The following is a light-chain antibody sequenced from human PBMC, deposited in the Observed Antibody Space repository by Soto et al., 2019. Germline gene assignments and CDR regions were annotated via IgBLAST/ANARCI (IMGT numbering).Light chain of an antibody. V-gene: IGKV3-11*01. CDR2: EAS. CDR3: HQRYSWPHT. Sequence: EIVLTQSPATLSLSPGERATLSCRASQSVSTYLGWYQEKPGQPPRLVFSEASNRATGIPARFSGSGSGTDFPLTISSLEPEDSAFYFCHQRYSWPHTFGQGTKLEI. J-gene: IGKJ2*01. CDR1: QSVSTY.